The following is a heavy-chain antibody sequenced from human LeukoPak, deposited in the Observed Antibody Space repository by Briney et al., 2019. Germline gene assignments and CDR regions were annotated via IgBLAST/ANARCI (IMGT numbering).Heavy chain of an antibody. J-gene: IGHJ4*02. CDR3: ARVTSGWTWGSSFDY. Sequence: PSETLSLTCTVSGGSIINYYWSWIRQPPGKGLEWIGYIYYSGSTNYNPSLKSRVTISLDTSKNQFFLKLSSVTAADTAVYYCARVTSGWTWGSSFDYWGQGTLVTVSS. CDR1: GGSIINYY. CDR2: IYYSGST. D-gene: IGHD6-19*01. V-gene: IGHV4-59*01.